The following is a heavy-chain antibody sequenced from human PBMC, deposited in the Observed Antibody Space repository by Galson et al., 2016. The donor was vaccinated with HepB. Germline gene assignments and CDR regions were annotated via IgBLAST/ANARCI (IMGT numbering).Heavy chain of an antibody. V-gene: IGHV1-69*13. CDR3: ATSRGGFGELEPSY. J-gene: IGHJ4*02. CDR2: IVPIFGTT. D-gene: IGHD3-10*01. CDR1: GGTFSSYV. Sequence: SVKVSCKASGGTFSSYVISWVRQAPGQGLEWMGGIVPIFGTTNHARKLQGRVTITADGSTSTAYMELSSLRSEDTAVYYCATSRGGFGELEPSYWGQGALVTVSA.